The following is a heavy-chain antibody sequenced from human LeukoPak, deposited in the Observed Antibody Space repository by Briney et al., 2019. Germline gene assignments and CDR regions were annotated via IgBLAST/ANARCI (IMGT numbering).Heavy chain of an antibody. D-gene: IGHD2-8*01. V-gene: IGHV3-74*01. CDR1: GFTFNNYW. CDR2: INGDGSST. Sequence: GGSLRLSCAASGFTFNNYWMHWVRHVPGKGLVWVSRINGDGSSTAYADSVKGRFTISRDNAKNTLCLQMNSLRAEDTAVYYCVREGLYCSNGVCFRAAFDSWGQGTLATVSS. J-gene: IGHJ4*02. CDR3: VREGLYCSNGVCFRAAFDS.